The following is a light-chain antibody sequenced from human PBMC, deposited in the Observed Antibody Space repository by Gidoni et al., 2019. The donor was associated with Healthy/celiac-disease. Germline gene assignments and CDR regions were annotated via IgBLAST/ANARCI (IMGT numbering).Light chain of an antibody. CDR2: KDS. V-gene: IGLV3-16*01. CDR1: ALPKKY. CDR3: LSADSSGTPVV. Sequence: SYELTQPPSVSVSLGQMARITCSGDALPKKYAYWYQQKPGQFPVLVIYKDSERPSGIPERFSGSSSGTIVTLTISGVQAEDEADYYCLSADSSGTPVVFGGGTKLTVL. J-gene: IGLJ2*01.